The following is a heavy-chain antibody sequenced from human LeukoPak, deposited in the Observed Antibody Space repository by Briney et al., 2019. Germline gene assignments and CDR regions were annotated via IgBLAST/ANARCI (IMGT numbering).Heavy chain of an antibody. CDR1: GYTFTSYG. CDR2: ISAYNGNT. V-gene: IGHV1-18*01. Sequence: ASVKVSCKASGYTFTSYGISWVRQAPGQGLEWMGWISAYNGNTNYAQKLQGRVTMTTDTSTSTAYMELRSPRSDDTAVYYCAIRIAAVGNYYYGMDVWGQGTTVTVSS. CDR3: AIRIAAVGNYYYGMDV. J-gene: IGHJ6*02. D-gene: IGHD6-13*01.